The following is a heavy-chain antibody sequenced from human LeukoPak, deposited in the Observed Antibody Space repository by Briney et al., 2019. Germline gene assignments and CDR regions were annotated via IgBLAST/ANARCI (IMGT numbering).Heavy chain of an antibody. CDR1: RFTFSNYG. V-gene: IGHV3-30*02. CDR3: AKDKGTMAAAGTICDY. D-gene: IGHD6-13*01. CDR2: IRYDGNNK. Sequence: PGGSLRLSCAASRFTFSNYGMHWVRQAPGKGLEWVAFIRYDGNNKYYADSVKGRFTISRDNSKNTLYLQMNSLRAEDTALYYCAKDKGTMAAAGTICDYWGQGNLVTVSS. J-gene: IGHJ4*02.